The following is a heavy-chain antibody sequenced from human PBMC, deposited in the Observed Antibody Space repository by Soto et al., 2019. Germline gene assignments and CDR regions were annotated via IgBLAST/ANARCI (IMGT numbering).Heavy chain of an antibody. Sequence: GGSLRLSCAASGFTFDDYTMHWVRQAPGKGLEWVSLISWDGGSTYYADSVRGRFTISRDNSKNSLYLQMNSLRTEDTALYYCAKAWGGSFYYGMDVWGQGTTVTVSS. V-gene: IGHV3-43*01. CDR1: GFTFDDYT. CDR3: AKAWGGSFYYGMDV. D-gene: IGHD2-15*01. CDR2: ISWDGGST. J-gene: IGHJ6*02.